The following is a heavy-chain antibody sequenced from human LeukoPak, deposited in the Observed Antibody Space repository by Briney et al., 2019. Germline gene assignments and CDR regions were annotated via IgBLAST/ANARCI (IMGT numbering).Heavy chain of an antibody. CDR2: ISWNSGSI. Sequence: GGSLRLSCAGSGFIFNNYAMHWVRQPPRKGLEWVSGISWNSGSIDYADSVKGRFTISRDNAKNSLYLQMNSLRVEDTAFYYCAKDNRRHYTSGPNPDSLHWGQGALVTVSS. D-gene: IGHD6-19*01. CDR1: GFIFNNYA. CDR3: AKDNRRHYTSGPNPDSLH. J-gene: IGHJ4*02. V-gene: IGHV3-9*01.